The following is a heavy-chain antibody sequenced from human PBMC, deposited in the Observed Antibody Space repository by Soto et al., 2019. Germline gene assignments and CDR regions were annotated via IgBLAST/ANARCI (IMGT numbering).Heavy chain of an antibody. CDR2: INSDVLST. Sequence: EVQLVESGGGLGQPGGSLRLSCAASGFTFSSYWMHWVRQASGKGLVCVSRINSDVLSTTYADSVKGRFPISRDNAKKTLYLQMNSLRAEDTAVYYCVRVPTGGYAFSLDDYWGQGTLVTVSS. D-gene: IGHD5-12*01. CDR1: GFTFSSYW. J-gene: IGHJ4*02. CDR3: VRVPTGGYAFSLDDY. V-gene: IGHV3-74*01.